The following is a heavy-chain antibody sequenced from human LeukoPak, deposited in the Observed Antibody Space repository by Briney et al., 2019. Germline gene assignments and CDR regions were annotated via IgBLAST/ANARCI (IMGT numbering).Heavy chain of an antibody. CDR1: GFTFSAHG. CDR2: IYYDGSNK. V-gene: IGHV3-33*06. D-gene: IGHD3-9*01. CDR3: AKGYYDILTGYYFDY. Sequence: GKSLRLSCAASGFTFSAHGMHWVRQAPGKGLEWVAVIYYDGSNKYYGDAVKGRFTISRDDSKNTLYLQMNSLRAEDTAVYYCAKGYYDILTGYYFDYWGQGTLVTVSS. J-gene: IGHJ4*02.